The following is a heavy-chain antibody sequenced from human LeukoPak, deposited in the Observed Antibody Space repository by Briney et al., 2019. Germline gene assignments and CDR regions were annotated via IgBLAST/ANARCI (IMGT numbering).Heavy chain of an antibody. D-gene: IGHD2-15*01. Sequence: GGSLRLSCVASGFAFSRSWMSWVRQAPGKGLEWLGNIQPDGSEQYPVDSVKGRFTIPTDNAKNTVYMQMNNLRAEDTAVYFCARGGVDYWGQGTLVSVSS. CDR2: IQPDGSEQ. CDR3: ARGGVDY. J-gene: IGHJ4*02. V-gene: IGHV3-7*01. CDR1: GFAFSRSW.